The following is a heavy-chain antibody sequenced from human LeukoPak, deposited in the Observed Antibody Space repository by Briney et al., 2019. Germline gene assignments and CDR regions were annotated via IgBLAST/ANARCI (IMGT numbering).Heavy chain of an antibody. J-gene: IGHJ6*02. D-gene: IGHD3-16*01. CDR3: ARGGGLDV. CDR1: GFTFSSYW. Sequence: HSGGSLRLSCAASGFTFSSYWMNWARQAPGKGLEWVASINHNGNVNYYVDSVKGRFTNSRDNAKNSLYLQMSNLRAEDTAVYFCARGGGLDVWGQGATVTVSS. V-gene: IGHV3-7*03. CDR2: INHNGNVN.